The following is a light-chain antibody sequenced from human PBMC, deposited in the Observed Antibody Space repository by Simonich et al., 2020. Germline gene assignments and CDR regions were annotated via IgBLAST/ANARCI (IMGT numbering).Light chain of an antibody. Sequence: DIVMTQSPDSLAVSLGERPTINCKSSQSVLYSSNNKNYLAWYQQKPGQPPKLLIYCASTRESGVPDRFSGSGSGTDFTLTISSLQAEDVAVYYCQQYYSTPPMYTFGQGTKLEIK. CDR2: CAS. J-gene: IGKJ2*01. CDR1: QSVLYSSNNKNY. V-gene: IGKV4-1*01. CDR3: QQYYSTPPMYT.